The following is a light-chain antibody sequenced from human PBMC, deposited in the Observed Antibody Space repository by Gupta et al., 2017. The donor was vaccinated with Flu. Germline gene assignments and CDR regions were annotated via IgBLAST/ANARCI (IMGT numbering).Light chain of an antibody. Sequence: GGDNIGSKGVHWYQQRPGQAPVLVVYNDVDRPSGIPERFSGSNSGNTATLTLSRVEAGDEADYYCQVWDGSRDHVVFGGGTKLTVL. V-gene: IGLV3-21*02. J-gene: IGLJ2*01. CDR1: NIGSKG. CDR3: QVWDGSRDHVV. CDR2: NDV.